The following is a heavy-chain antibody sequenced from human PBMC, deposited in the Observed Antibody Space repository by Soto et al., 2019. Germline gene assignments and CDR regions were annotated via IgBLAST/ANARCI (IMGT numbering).Heavy chain of an antibody. V-gene: IGHV4-59*01. CDR1: GASISSSY. Sequence: SETLSLTCTVCGASISSSYWSWIRQPPGKGLERIGYIFHSGTTNYNPSLKSRLTISVDTSKNQFSLNLSCLTTAHTAVYSCAGGGNRYTGTSSDVGGFDYWGRGTLVTVSS. CDR2: IFHSGTT. J-gene: IGHJ4*02. CDR3: AGGGNRYTGTSSDVGGFDY. D-gene: IGHD5-12*01.